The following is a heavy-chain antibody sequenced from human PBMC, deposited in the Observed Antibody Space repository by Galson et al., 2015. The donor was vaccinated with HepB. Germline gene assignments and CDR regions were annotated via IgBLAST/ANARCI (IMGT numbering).Heavy chain of an antibody. CDR2: INAGNGNT. CDR3: ARLPLLAVWLFFDI. D-gene: IGHD1-14*01. V-gene: IGHV1-3*01. J-gene: IGHJ3*02. Sequence: SVKVSCKASGYTFTSYAMHWVRQAPGQRLEWMGWINAGNGNTKYSQKFQGRVTITRDTSASTAYMELSSLRSEDTAVYYCARLPLLAVWLFFDIWGQGTMVTVSS. CDR1: GYTFTSYA.